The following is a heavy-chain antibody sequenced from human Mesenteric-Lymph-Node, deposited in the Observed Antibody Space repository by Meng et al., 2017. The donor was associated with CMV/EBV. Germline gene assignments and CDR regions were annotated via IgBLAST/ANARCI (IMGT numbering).Heavy chain of an antibody. D-gene: IGHD3-9*01. Sequence: MGWVGQAPGTGLEWVSGNSGSGASTYYADSVKGRFTISRDNSKNTLYLQMSSLRAEDTAVYFCAKAPYYDILTGYYGVRGLYYFDYWGQGTLVTVSS. CDR3: AKAPYYDILTGYYGVRGLYYFDY. CDR2: NSGSGAST. V-gene: IGHV3-23*01. J-gene: IGHJ4*02.